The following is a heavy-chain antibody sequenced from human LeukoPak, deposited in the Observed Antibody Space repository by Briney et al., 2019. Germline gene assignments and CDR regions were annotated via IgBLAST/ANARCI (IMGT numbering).Heavy chain of an antibody. CDR3: ARDLAGDGGYSYGMVDY. CDR1: GDSVSSNSAT. CDR2: TYYRSKWYN. Sequence: SQTLSLTCAISGDSVSSNSATWNWLRQSPSRGLEWLGRTYYRSKWYNDYAESVKSRITINPDTSKNQFSLQLNSVTPEDTAVYFCARDLAGDGGYSYGMVDYWGQGTLVTVSS. J-gene: IGHJ4*02. V-gene: IGHV6-1*01. D-gene: IGHD5-18*01.